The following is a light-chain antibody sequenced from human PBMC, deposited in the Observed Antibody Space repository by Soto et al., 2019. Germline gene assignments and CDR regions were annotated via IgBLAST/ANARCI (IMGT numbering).Light chain of an antibody. CDR1: DSDVGSFNL. J-gene: IGLJ1*01. Sequence: QSVLTQPASGSGSPGQSITISCTGTDSDVGSFNLVSCYRQHPGKASKLMIYEVSKRPSGVSTRFSGSKSGNTASLPIYGLQAEDEDDYSCCSYAASGTLIFATVTKV. CDR2: EVS. CDR3: CSYAASGTLI. V-gene: IGLV2-23*02.